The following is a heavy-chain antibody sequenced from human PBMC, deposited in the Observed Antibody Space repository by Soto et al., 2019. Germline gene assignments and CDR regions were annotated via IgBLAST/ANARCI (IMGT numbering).Heavy chain of an antibody. CDR1: GDTFTDYY. CDR2: VNPSGGHT. J-gene: IGHJ4*02. D-gene: IGHD2-21*02. V-gene: IGHV1-46*01. CDR3: ARGGHVVVVTAALDY. Sequence: QVQLMQSGAEVKKPGASVKVSCKASGDTFTDYYIHWVRQAPGQGLEWMGTVNPSGGHTTYAQHFRGRVTMTRNTSTSTPYMELTSLTSDDTAIYYCARGGHVVVVTAALDYWGQGTLVTVSS.